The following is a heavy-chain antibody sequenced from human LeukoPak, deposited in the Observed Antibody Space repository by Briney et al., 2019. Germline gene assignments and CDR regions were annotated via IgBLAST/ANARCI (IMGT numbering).Heavy chain of an antibody. CDR3: AKDTSGWYMTFDY. D-gene: IGHD6-19*01. CDR2: ISYDGSNK. Sequence: GRYLRLSCAASGFTFSSYGMHWVRQAPGKGLEWVAVISYDGSNKYYADSVKGRFTISRDNSKNTLYLQMNSLGAEDTAVYYCAKDTSGWYMTFDYWGQGTLVTVSS. V-gene: IGHV3-30*18. CDR1: GFTFSSYG. J-gene: IGHJ4*02.